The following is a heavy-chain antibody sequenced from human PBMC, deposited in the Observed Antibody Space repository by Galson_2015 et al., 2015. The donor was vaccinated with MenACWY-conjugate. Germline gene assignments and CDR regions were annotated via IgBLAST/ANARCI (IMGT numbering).Heavy chain of an antibody. Sequence: ETLSLTCTVSGGSVTSGGYYWTWIRQPPGEGLEWIGSIYYSGSTYFNPSLESRVTISIDSSKNQFSLRLSSVTAADTAVYYCARHIRSGWSSPSYWYFDLWGRGTLVTVSS. J-gene: IGHJ2*01. CDR2: IYYSGST. D-gene: IGHD6-19*01. CDR1: GGSVTSGGYY. CDR3: ARHIRSGWSSPSYWYFDL. V-gene: IGHV4-39*01.